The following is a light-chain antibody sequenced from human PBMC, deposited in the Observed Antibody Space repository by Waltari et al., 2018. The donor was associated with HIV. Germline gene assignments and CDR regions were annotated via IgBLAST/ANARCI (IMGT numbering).Light chain of an antibody. V-gene: IGLV1-44*01. Sequence: QSVLTQPPSASGPPGQRVTISCSGSNSNIGSNTVSWFQQLPGKAPKLLIYLNNQRPSGVPDRISGSKSGTSASLAISGLQSEDEAHYYCAAWDDSLNSRIFGGGTKLTVL. CDR3: AAWDDSLNSRI. CDR1: NSNIGSNT. J-gene: IGLJ2*01. CDR2: LNN.